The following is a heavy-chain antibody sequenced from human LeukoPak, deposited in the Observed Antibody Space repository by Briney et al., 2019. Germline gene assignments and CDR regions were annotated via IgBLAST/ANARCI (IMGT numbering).Heavy chain of an antibody. CDR2: ISSSSSNM. V-gene: IGHV3-48*02. J-gene: IGHJ4*02. CDR1: GFTFSNYS. CDR3: ARESRWQVDY. Sequence: GGSLRLSCAASGFTFSNYSMNWVRQAPGKGLEWVSYISSSSSNMYYADSVKGRFTISRDNAKNSLYLQMNSLRDEDTAVYYCARESRWQVDYWGQGTLVTVSS. D-gene: IGHD5-24*01.